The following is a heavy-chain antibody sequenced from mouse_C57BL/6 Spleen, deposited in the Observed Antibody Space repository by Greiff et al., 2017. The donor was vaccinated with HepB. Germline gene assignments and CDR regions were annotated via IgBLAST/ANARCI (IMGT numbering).Heavy chain of an antibody. CDR2: ISSGSSTI. V-gene: IGHV5-17*01. J-gene: IGHJ1*03. Sequence: EVKLVESGGGLVKPGGSLKLSCAASGFTFSDYGMHWVRQAPEKGLEWVAYISSGSSTIYYADTVKGRFTISRDNAKNTLFLQMTSLRSEDTAMYYCAGLGHWYFDVWGTGTTVTVSS. CDR3: AGLGHWYFDV. CDR1: GFTFSDYG. D-gene: IGHD4-1*01.